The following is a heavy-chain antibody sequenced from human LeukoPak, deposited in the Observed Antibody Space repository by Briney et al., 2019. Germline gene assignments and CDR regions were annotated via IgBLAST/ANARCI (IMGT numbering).Heavy chain of an antibody. J-gene: IGHJ4*02. CDR2: IIPILGIA. Sequence: SVKVSCKASGGTFSSYTISWVRQAPGQGLEWMGRIIPILGIANYAQKFQGRVTITADKSTSTAYVELSSLRSEDTAVYYCARGASSYYDSSGYRPLDYWGQGTLVTVSS. D-gene: IGHD3-22*01. CDR1: GGTFSSYT. CDR3: ARGASSYYDSSGYRPLDY. V-gene: IGHV1-69*02.